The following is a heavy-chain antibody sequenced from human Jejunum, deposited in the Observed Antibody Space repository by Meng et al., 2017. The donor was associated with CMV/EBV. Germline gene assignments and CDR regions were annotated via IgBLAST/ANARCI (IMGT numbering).Heavy chain of an antibody. Sequence: LQSSPPSLLKSSEPMSLACVVVPGPSSVYYGSWIRQPAGKGLEWIGRIYTSGSTHYNPSLQSRLTMSVDLAKNQISLKLSSVTAADTAVYYCARESGSYYWFDPWGQGTLVTVSS. D-gene: IGHD1-26*01. V-gene: IGHV4-4*07. CDR3: ARESGSYYWFDP. CDR1: PGPSSVYY. CDR2: IYTSGST. J-gene: IGHJ5*02.